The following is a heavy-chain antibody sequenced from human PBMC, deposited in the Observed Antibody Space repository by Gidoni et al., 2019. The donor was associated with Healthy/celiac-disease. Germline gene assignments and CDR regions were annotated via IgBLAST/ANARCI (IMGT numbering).Heavy chain of an antibody. D-gene: IGHD2-2*02. V-gene: IGHV4-4*02. J-gene: IGHJ6*02. CDR3: ARVGCSSTSCYTPTPQNGGYYYYGMDV. CDR1: GGSISSSNW. CDR2: IYHSGST. Sequence: QVQLQESGPGLVKPSGTLSLTCAVSGGSISSSNWWSWVRQPPGKGLEWIGEIYHSGSTNYNPSLKSRVTISVDKSKNQFSLKLSSVTAADTAVYYCARVGCSSTSCYTPTPQNGGYYYYGMDVWGQGTTVTVSS.